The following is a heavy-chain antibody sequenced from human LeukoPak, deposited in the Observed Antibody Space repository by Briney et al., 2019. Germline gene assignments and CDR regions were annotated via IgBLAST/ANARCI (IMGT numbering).Heavy chain of an antibody. V-gene: IGHV4-4*07. CDR1: GGSISSYY. Sequence: SETLSLTCTVSGGSISSYYWSWIRQPAGKGLKWIGRIYTSGSTNYNPSLKSRVTMSVDTSKNQFSLKLSSVTAADTAVYYCARVSSSWLCDYWGQGTLVTVSS. CDR3: ARVSSSWLCDY. J-gene: IGHJ4*02. CDR2: IYTSGST. D-gene: IGHD6-13*01.